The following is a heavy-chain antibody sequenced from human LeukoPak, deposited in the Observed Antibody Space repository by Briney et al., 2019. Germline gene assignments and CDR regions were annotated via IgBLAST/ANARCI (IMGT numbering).Heavy chain of an antibody. CDR3: AKARWTAAISLDY. Sequence: GGSLRLSCAASGFTFSSSAMSWVRQAPGKGLEWVSAISNNGGYTYYADSVQGRFTISRDNSKNTLYLQMNSLRAEDTAVYYCAKARWTAAISLDYWGQGTLVTVSS. D-gene: IGHD2-2*02. CDR2: ISNNGGYT. V-gene: IGHV3-23*01. CDR1: GFTFSSSA. J-gene: IGHJ4*02.